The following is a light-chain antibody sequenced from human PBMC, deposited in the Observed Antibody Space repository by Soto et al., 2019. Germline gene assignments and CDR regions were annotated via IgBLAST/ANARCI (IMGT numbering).Light chain of an antibody. Sequence: QSALTQPASVSGSPGQSITISCTGISSDVGGYNYVSWYQQHPGKAPKLMIYEVSNRPSGVSNRFSGSKSGNTASLTISGLQAEDEADYYCSSYTSSSTPVFGTGTRSPS. CDR1: SSDVGGYNY. J-gene: IGLJ1*01. V-gene: IGLV2-14*01. CDR3: SSYTSSSTPV. CDR2: EVS.